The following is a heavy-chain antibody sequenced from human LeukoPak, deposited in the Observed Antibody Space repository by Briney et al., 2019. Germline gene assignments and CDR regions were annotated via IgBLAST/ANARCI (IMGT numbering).Heavy chain of an antibody. CDR1: GYTFTSYD. Sequence: GASVKVSCKASGYTFTSYDIHWVRQATRQGLEWMGWISAYNGNTNYAQKLQGRVTMTTDTSTSTAYMELRSLRSDDTAVYYCARGYYYDSSDNDYWGQGTLVTVSS. V-gene: IGHV1-18*01. D-gene: IGHD3-22*01. CDR3: ARGYYYDSSDNDY. CDR2: ISAYNGNT. J-gene: IGHJ4*02.